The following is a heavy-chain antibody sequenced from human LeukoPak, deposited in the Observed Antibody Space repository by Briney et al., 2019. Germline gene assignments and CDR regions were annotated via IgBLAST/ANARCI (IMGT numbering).Heavy chain of an antibody. CDR2: IYSGGST. V-gene: IGHV3-66*01. J-gene: IGHJ4*02. Sequence: GGSLRLSCAASGFTVSSNYMSWVRQAPGKGLEWVSVIYSGGSTYYADSVKGRFTISRDNSKNTLYLQMNSRRAEDTAVYYCARDLGIAAAGHWGQGTLVTVSS. CDR1: GFTVSSNY. D-gene: IGHD6-13*01. CDR3: ARDLGIAAAGH.